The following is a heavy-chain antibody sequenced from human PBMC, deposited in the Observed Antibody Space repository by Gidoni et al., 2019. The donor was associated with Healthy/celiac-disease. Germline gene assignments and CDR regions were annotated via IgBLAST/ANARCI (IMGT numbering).Heavy chain of an antibody. D-gene: IGHD4-17*01. Sequence: QVQLVQSGAEVKKPGSSVKVSCKASGGTFSSYAISWVRQAPGQGLEWMGRIIPILGIANYAQKFQGRVTITADKSTSTAYMELSSLRSEDTAVYYCARGWDDYGDYQSGAFDIWGQGTMVTVSS. CDR2: IIPILGIA. J-gene: IGHJ3*02. CDR3: ARGWDDYGDYQSGAFDI. V-gene: IGHV1-69*04. CDR1: GGTFSSYA.